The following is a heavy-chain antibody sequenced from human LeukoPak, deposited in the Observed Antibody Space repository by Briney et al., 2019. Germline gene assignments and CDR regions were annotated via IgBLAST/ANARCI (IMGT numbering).Heavy chain of an antibody. CDR1: GFTFSSYA. D-gene: IGHD3-3*01. CDR3: AREGLFGVVIKDRDAFDI. J-gene: IGHJ3*02. CDR2: INTDGSST. V-gene: IGHV3-74*01. Sequence: GGSLRLSCAASGFTFSSYAMSWVRQAPGKGLVWVSRINTDGSSTSYADSVKGRFTISRDNAKNTLYLQMNSLRAEDTAVYYCAREGLFGVVIKDRDAFDIWGQGTMVTVSS.